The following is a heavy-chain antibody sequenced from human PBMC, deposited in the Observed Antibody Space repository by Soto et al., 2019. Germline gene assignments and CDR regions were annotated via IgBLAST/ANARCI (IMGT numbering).Heavy chain of an antibody. J-gene: IGHJ6*02. Sequence: SETLSLTCTVSGGSISSYYWSWIRQPAGKGLEWIGRIYTSGSTNYNPSLKSRVTMSVXXXXXXFXLXLXXXTAAXTAIYYCAGDKGLRDGMDVWGQGTTVTV. D-gene: IGHD3-10*01. CDR3: AGDKGLRDGMDV. CDR2: IYTSGST. V-gene: IGHV4-4*07. CDR1: GGSISSYY.